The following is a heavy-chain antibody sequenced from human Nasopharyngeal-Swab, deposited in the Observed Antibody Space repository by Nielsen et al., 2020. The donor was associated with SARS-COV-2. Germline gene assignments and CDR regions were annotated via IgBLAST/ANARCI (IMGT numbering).Heavy chain of an antibody. D-gene: IGHD6-13*01. CDR3: ARSGYSSSWYQHSYYYYGMDV. CDR2: IIPIFGTA. V-gene: IGHV1-69*13. Sequence: SVKVSCKASGGTFSSYAISWVRQAPGQGLDWMGGIIPIFGTANYAQKFQGRVTITADESTSTAYMELSSLRSEDTDVYYCARSGYSSSWYQHSYYYYGMDVWGQGTTVTVSS. CDR1: GGTFSSYA. J-gene: IGHJ6*02.